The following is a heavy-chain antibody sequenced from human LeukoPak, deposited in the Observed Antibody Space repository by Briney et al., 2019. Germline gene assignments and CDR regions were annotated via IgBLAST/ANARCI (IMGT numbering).Heavy chain of an antibody. D-gene: IGHD3-22*01. CDR2: IGGDGGST. CDR1: GFTFDDYA. CDR3: VKEPHYYDRSGYF. V-gene: IGHV3-43*02. Sequence: GGSLRLSCAASGFTFDDYAMHWVRQAPGKGLEWVSLIGGDGGSTYYADSVKGRFTISRDNSINSLFLQMKSLRTDDTALYYCVKEPHYYDRSGYFWGQGTLVTVSS. J-gene: IGHJ4*02.